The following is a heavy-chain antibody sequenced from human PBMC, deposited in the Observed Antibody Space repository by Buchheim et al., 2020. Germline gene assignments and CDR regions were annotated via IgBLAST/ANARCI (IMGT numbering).Heavy chain of an antibody. D-gene: IGHD5-24*01. V-gene: IGHV3-30*18. J-gene: IGHJ4*02. Sequence: QVQLVESGGGVVQPGRSLRLSCAASGFTFTTYGIHWVRQAPGKGLEWVAVISYDGSNKYYADSVKGRFTISRDNSKNTLYLQMNSLRAEDTAVYYCAKDFGYNLIFDYWGQGTL. CDR1: GFTFTTYG. CDR3: AKDFGYNLIFDY. CDR2: ISYDGSNK.